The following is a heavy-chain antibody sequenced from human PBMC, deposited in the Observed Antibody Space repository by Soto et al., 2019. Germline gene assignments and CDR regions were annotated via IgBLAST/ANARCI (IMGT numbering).Heavy chain of an antibody. CDR1: GFTFSSYS. J-gene: IGHJ4*02. D-gene: IGHD6-6*01. CDR2: ISSSSSYI. Sequence: GGSLRLSCAASGFTFSSYSMNWVRQAPGKGLEWVSSISSSSSYIYYADSVKGRFTISRDNAKNSLYLQINSLRAEDTAVYYCARDGAARAFDYWGQGTLVTVSS. V-gene: IGHV3-21*01. CDR3: ARDGAARAFDY.